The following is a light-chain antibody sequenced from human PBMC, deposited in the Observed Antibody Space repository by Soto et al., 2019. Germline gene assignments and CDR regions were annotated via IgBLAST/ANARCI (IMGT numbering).Light chain of an antibody. CDR2: AAS. V-gene: IGKV1D-12*01. CDR1: QDIGSW. J-gene: IGKJ5*01. Sequence: DIQMTQSPSSVSASVGDRVTITCRASQDIGSWFAWYQQKPGKVPKLLIYAASILQSGVPSRFSGSGSGTDFTLTINNLQPEDFATYYCQQAKNFPVSFGQGTRLENK. CDR3: QQAKNFPVS.